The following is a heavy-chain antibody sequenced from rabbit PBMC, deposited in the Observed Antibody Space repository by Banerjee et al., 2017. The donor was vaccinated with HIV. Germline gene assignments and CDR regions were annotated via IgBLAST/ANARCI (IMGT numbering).Heavy chain of an antibody. D-gene: IGHD2-1*01. Sequence: QEQLVESGGGLVQPEGSLTLTCKASGFSFSSSYWACWVRQAPGKGLEWIGCIVTGSGSTYYASWAKGRFTISKTSSTTVTLQVTSLTAADTATYFCARHTDGNGGYKLWGPGTLVTVS. CDR3: ARHTDGNGGYKL. J-gene: IGHJ4*01. V-gene: IGHV1S45*01. CDR1: GFSFSSSYW. CDR2: IVTGSGST.